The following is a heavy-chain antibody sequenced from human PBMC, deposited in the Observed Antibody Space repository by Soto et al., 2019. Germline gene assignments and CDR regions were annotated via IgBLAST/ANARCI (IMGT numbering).Heavy chain of an antibody. J-gene: IGHJ2*01. Sequence: EVQLVESGGGLVQPGGSLRLSCAASGLTFSSYWMHWVRQAPGKGLVWVSRINSDGSTTSYADSVKGRFTISRDNAKKTLYLQMNSLRAEDTAVYYCARDPSYCGGDCYEWYFDLWGRGTLVTVSS. CDR2: INSDGSTT. CDR3: ARDPSYCGGDCYEWYFDL. CDR1: GLTFSSYW. D-gene: IGHD2-21*02. V-gene: IGHV3-74*01.